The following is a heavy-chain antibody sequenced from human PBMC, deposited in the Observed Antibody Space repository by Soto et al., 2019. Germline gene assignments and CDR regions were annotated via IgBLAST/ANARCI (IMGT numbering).Heavy chain of an antibody. V-gene: IGHV3-30-3*01. CDR3: ARDRRMVRGANPYYYYGMDV. D-gene: IGHD3-10*01. CDR1: GLTFSSYA. CDR2: ISYDGSNK. J-gene: IGHJ6*02. Sequence: QVQLVESGGGVVQPGRSLRLSCAASGLTFSSYAMHWVRQAPGKGLEWVAVISYDGSNKYYADSVKGRFTISRDNSKNTLYLQMNSLRAEDTAVYYCARDRRMVRGANPYYYYGMDVWGQGTTVTVSS.